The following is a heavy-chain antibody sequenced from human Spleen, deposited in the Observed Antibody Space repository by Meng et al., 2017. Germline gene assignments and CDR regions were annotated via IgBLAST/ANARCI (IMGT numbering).Heavy chain of an antibody. CDR1: GFTFSTYA. V-gene: IGHV3-21*01. CDR3: ARVPPPGYEIYSYYGMDV. D-gene: IGHD2-2*01. CDR2: ISASSTYI. Sequence: GGSLRLSCAASGFTFSTYAMNWVRQAPGKGLEWVSSISASSTYIYYADSLKGRFTISRDNAKNSLYLQMNSLRAEDTAVYYGARVPPPGYEIYSYYGMDVWGQGTTVTVSS. J-gene: IGHJ6*02.